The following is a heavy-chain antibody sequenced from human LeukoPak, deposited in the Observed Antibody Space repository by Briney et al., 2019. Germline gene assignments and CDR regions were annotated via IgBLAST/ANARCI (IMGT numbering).Heavy chain of an antibody. V-gene: IGHV3-33*01. Sequence: GGTVRFSCAACGFTFSSYGMHWVRQATGKGLEWVAVIWYDGSNKYYADSVKGRFTISRDNSKNTLYLQMNSLRAEDTAVYYCARSYSSGSGWFDPWGQGTLVTVSS. CDR3: ARSYSSGSGWFDP. CDR2: IWYDGSNK. CDR1: GFTFSSYG. J-gene: IGHJ5*02. D-gene: IGHD6-19*01.